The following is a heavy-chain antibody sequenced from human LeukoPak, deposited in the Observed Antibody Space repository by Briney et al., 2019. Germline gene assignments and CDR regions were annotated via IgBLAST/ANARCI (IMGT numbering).Heavy chain of an antibody. CDR2: TYYSSNWYK. Sequence: SQTLSLTCAISGDSVSTNNAGWNWIRQSPSRGLEWLGRTYYSSNWYKDYAVSVISRITINPDTSKNQFSLKLSSVTAADTAVYYCASRKLGNDYWGQGTLVTVSS. CDR1: GDSVSTNNAG. V-gene: IGHV6-1*01. J-gene: IGHJ4*02. CDR3: ASRKLGNDY. D-gene: IGHD7-27*01.